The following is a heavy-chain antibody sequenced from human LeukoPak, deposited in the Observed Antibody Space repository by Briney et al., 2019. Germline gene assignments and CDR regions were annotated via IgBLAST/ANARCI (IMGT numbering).Heavy chain of an antibody. V-gene: IGHV1-69*05. J-gene: IGHJ5*02. D-gene: IGHD2/OR15-2a*01. CDR1: GGTFSSYA. CDR2: IIPIFGTA. CDR3: AKTQYEVWFDP. Sequence: SVKVSCKASGGTFSSYAISLVRQAPGQGLEWMGWIIPIFGTANYAQKFQGRVTITTDESTSTAYMELSSLRSEDTAVYYCAKTQYEVWFDPWGQGTLVTVSS.